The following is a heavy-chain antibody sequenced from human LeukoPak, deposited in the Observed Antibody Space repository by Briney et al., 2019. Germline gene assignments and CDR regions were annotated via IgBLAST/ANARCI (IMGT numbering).Heavy chain of an antibody. J-gene: IGHJ4*02. V-gene: IGHV3-23*01. CDR2: LSNSGGST. CDR3: ACISAAGTYFDY. Sequence: GGSLRLSCAASGFTFSRYAMSWVRQAPGKGLEWVSTLSNSGGSTYYADSVKGQFTISRDNSKNTLYLQMNSLRAEDTAVFYCACISAAGTYFDYWGQGTLVTVSS. CDR1: GFTFSRYA. D-gene: IGHD6-13*01.